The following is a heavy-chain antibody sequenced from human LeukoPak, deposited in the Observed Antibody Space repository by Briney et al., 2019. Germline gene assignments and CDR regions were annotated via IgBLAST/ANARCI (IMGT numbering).Heavy chain of an antibody. Sequence: ASVKVSCKASGYTFTSYGISWVRQAPGQGLEWMGWISAYNGNTNYAQKLQGRVTVTTDTSTSTAYMELRSLRSDDTAVYYCARDDHSWAQYYFDYWGQGTLSPSPQ. V-gene: IGHV1-18*04. CDR2: ISAYNGNT. CDR3: ARDDHSWAQYYFDY. CDR1: GYTFTSYG. J-gene: IGHJ4*02. D-gene: IGHD1-14*01.